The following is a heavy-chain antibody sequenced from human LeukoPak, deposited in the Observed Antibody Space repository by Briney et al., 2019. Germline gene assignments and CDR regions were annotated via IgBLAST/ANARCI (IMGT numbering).Heavy chain of an antibody. J-gene: IGHJ4*02. Sequence: GGSLRLSCATSGFTFRSYWMGWVRQAPGKGLEWVANIKQDGSEKYYVDSVKGRFTISRDNAKNSLYLQMNSLRAEDTAVYYCARDRGSYCSGGSCHFFDYWGQGTLVTVSS. V-gene: IGHV3-7*01. D-gene: IGHD2-15*01. CDR2: IKQDGSEK. CDR1: GFTFRSYW. CDR3: ARDRGSYCSGGSCHFFDY.